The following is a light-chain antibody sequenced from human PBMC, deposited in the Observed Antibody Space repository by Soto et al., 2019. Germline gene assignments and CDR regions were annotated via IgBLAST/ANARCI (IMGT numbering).Light chain of an antibody. CDR2: DVT. V-gene: IGLV2-11*01. Sequence: QSALTQPRSVSGSPGQSVTISCTGTSSDIGDYTYVSWYQQHPGKAPKLMIYDVTKRPSGVPDRFSGSKSGNTASLTISGLQAEDEADYYCCSYAGIYTWVFGGGTKLTV. CDR1: SSDIGDYTY. J-gene: IGLJ3*02. CDR3: CSYAGIYTWV.